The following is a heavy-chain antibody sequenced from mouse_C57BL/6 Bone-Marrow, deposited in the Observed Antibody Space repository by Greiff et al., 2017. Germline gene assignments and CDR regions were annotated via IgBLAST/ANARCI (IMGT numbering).Heavy chain of an antibody. D-gene: IGHD1-1*01. Sequence: VQLQQSGPELVKPGASVKMSCKASGYTFTDYYMHWVKQKPGKGLEWIGEIYPGSGNTYYNEKFKGKATLTADTSSSTAYMQLSGLTSEDSAVYFCARNRLRAMDYWGQGTSVTVSS. CDR2: YPGSGNTY. J-gene: IGHJ4*01. V-gene: IGHV1-83*01. CDR3: RNRLRAMDY. CDR1: YTFTDYYM.